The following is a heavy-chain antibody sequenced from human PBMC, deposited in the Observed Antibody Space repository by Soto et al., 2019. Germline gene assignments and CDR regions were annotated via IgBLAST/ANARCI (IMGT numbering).Heavy chain of an antibody. D-gene: IGHD3-10*01. J-gene: IGHJ6*02. CDR3: ARASKGMVRGVIISPPYYYGMDV. V-gene: IGHV4-31*03. CDR2: IYCSGST. Sequence: SETLSLTCSVSGDSISSSSYYWGWIRQYQGEGLEWIGYIYCSGSTHYNPSLKSRVTISVDTSKNQFSLKLSSVTAADTAVYYCARASKGMVRGVIISPPYYYGMDVWGQGTTVTVSS. CDR1: GDSISSSSYY.